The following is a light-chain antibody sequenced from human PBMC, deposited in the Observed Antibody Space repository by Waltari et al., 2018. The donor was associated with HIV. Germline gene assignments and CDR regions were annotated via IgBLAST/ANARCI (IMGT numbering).Light chain of an antibody. CDR2: EVS. J-gene: IGLJ1*01. CDR1: SSDVGRYNL. V-gene: IGLV2-23*02. Sequence: QSALTQPASVSGSPGQSNPIPCTGTSSDVGRYNLVSWYQQHPGKAPKLIIYEVSKRPSGVSKPFHDSKSGDTASLTGSALRGEDEADYYCCSYAVSSTYVFGTGTKVTVL. CDR3: CSYAVSSTYV.